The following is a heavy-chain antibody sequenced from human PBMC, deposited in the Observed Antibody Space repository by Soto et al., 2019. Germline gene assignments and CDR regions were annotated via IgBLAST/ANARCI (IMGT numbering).Heavy chain of an antibody. CDR1: GNSFTSYC. V-gene: IGHV5-10-1*01. CDR3: ARGTLYDMDF. Sequence: PSESLTTFCQVSGNSFTSYCITSVRKMTGKGLEWMGRIDPSDSYTTYSPSFPGHVTISADKSISNAYLQWRGLKGSDTAMYYCARGTLYDMDFWAQGTAVTV. J-gene: IGHJ6*02. CDR2: IDPSDSYT.